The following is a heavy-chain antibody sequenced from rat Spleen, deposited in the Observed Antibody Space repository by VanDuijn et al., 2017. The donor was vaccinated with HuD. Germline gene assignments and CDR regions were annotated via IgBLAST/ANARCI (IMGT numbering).Heavy chain of an antibody. CDR1: GYTFTSYY. D-gene: IGHD1-4*01. J-gene: IGHJ4*01. Sequence: QVQLQQSGAEVLRLGASVKLSCRASGYTFTSYYISWIKQTTGQGLEYIGYINTGSGGTNYNEKFKGKATLTVDKSSSTAFMQLSSLTPDDSAVYYCARRGFNSMDAWGQGASVTVSS. CDR2: INTGSGGT. CDR3: ARRGFNSMDA. V-gene: IGHV1-43*01.